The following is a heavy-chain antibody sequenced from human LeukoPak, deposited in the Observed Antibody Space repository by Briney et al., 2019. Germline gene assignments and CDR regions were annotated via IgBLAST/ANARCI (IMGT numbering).Heavy chain of an antibody. J-gene: IGHJ3*02. CDR3: ARPGGYYYDSSGQIDAFDI. V-gene: IGHV4-61*02. D-gene: IGHD3-22*01. CDR2: IYTSGST. Sequence: PSETLSLTCTVSGGSISSGSYYWSWIRQPAGKGLEWIGRIYTSGSTNYNPSLKSRVTISVDTSKNQFSLKLSSVTAADTAVYYCARPGGYYYDSSGQIDAFDIWGQGTMVTVSS. CDR1: GGSISSGSYY.